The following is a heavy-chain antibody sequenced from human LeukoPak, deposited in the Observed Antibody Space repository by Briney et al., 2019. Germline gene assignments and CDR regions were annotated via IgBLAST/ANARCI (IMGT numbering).Heavy chain of an antibody. J-gene: IGHJ4*02. Sequence: SETLSLTCTVSGGSISGSNYYWGWIRQPPGKGLEWIGVVYYSGSTYYSSSFKSRVTISVDTSKNQFSLKLSSVTAADTAVYYCARVPNYYDSSGYFDYWGQGTLVTVSS. CDR3: ARVPNYYDSSGYFDY. V-gene: IGHV4-39*01. CDR2: VYYSGST. D-gene: IGHD3-22*01. CDR1: GGSISGSNYY.